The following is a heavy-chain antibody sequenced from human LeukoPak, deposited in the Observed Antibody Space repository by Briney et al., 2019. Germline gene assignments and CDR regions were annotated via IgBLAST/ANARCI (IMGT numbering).Heavy chain of an antibody. V-gene: IGHV3-33*06. J-gene: IGHJ4*02. CDR2: IWYDGSNK. Sequence: GGSLRLSCAASGLTFSSYGMHWVRQAPGKGLEWVAVIWYDGSNKYYADSVKGRFTISRDNSKNTLYLQMNSLRAEDTAVYYCAKDLRPVVVVAATYDYWGQGTLVTVSS. D-gene: IGHD2-15*01. CDR1: GLTFSSYG. CDR3: AKDLRPVVVVAATYDY.